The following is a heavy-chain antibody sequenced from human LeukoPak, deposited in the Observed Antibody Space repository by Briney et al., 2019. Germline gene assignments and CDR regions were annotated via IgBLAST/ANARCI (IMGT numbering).Heavy chain of an antibody. CDR2: INPNSGGT. D-gene: IGHD2-21*02. J-gene: IGHJ6*02. CDR1: GYTFSVYY. V-gene: IGHV1-2*02. Sequence: ASVKVSCKASGYTFSVYYMHWVRQAPGQGPEWMGWINPNSGGTNYAQKVQGRVTMTTDTSTSTAYMELRSLRSDDTAVYYCARDELLGYGMDVWGQGTTVTVSS. CDR3: ARDELLGYGMDV.